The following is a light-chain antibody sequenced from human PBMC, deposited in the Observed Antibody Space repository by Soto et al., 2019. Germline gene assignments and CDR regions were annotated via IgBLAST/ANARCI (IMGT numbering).Light chain of an antibody. CDR3: QQYNIWSLYT. CDR1: QSIGSD. J-gene: IGKJ2*01. CDR2: DAA. Sequence: EIVMTQSPATLSVSPGDRATLSCRASQSIGSDLAWYQLKPGQAPRLLIYDAATRATGIPARFSGSGSRTEFGLTISSLQSEDFSVYYCQQYNIWSLYTFGQGTKLEIK. V-gene: IGKV3-15*01.